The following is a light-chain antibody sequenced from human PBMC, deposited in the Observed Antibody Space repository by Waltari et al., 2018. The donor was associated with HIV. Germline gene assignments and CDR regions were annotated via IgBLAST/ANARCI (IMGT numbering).Light chain of an antibody. CDR1: QSVISTY. Sequence: EVVLTQSPGTLSLSPGERATLSCRASQSVISTYLAWYQQKPGQAPRLLIYGASNRATGIPDRFGGGGSGTDFTLTISRLEPEDFAVYYCQHYGSSLWTFGQGTKVEIK. CDR3: QHYGSSLWT. V-gene: IGKV3-20*01. J-gene: IGKJ1*01. CDR2: GAS.